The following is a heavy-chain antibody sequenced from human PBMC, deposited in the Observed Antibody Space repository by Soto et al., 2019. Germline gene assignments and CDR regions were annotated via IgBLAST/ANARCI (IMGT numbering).Heavy chain of an antibody. J-gene: IGHJ4*02. Sequence: QVQLVQSGAEVKKPGASVKVSCKPSGYTFTNYYINWVRRAPGQGIEWMGIINPSGGSTDYTQKFQDRVTMSRDTSTSTVYMELSSLRSEDTAVYYCARDHRLLWFGELLIWGQGTLVTVSS. CDR2: INPSGGST. D-gene: IGHD3-10*01. CDR1: GYTFTNYY. CDR3: ARDHRLLWFGELLI. V-gene: IGHV1-46*01.